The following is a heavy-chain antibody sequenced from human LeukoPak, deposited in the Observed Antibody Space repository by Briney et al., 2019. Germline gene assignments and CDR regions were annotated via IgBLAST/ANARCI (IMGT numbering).Heavy chain of an antibody. V-gene: IGHV3-53*01. CDR3: VRGAYYAAY. CDR2: IYSGGNT. CDR1: GFSVSNYY. J-gene: IGHJ4*02. D-gene: IGHD2/OR15-2a*01. Sequence: PGGSLRLSCAASGFSVSNYYMSWVRQAPGKGLEWVSVIYSGGNTYYTDSVKGRFTISRDNPKNALYLQMNSLRVEDTGVYYCVRGAYYAAYWGQGTLVTVSS.